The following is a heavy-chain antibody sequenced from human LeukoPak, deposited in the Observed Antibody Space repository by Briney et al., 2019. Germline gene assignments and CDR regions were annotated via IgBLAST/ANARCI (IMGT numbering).Heavy chain of an antibody. CDR1: GYSFILYG. J-gene: IGHJ4*02. CDR3: AKDDNYGIFVNVDY. CDR2: ISTSTGDT. D-gene: IGHD4-11*01. Sequence: ASVKVSCKTSGYSFILYGISWVRQAPGQGPEWMGWISTSTGDTKYTQKFQGRVTLTTDTSTSTAYMELSSLRSDDTAVYYCAKDDNYGIFVNVDYWGQGTLVTVSS. V-gene: IGHV1-18*01.